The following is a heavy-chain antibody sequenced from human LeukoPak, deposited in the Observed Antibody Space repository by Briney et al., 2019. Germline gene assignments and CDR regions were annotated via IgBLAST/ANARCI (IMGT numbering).Heavy chain of an antibody. CDR2: MYYSGNT. CDR3: ARLYTYAYGSLGAFDI. Sequence: KPSETLSLTCTVSGASISCSNYYWGWIRQPPGKGLEWIGSMYYSGNTYCNPSLKSRVTISVDTTTNQFSLKLSSVTAADTAVYYCARLYTYAYGSLGAFDIWGQGTVVTVSS. V-gene: IGHV4-39*01. J-gene: IGHJ3*02. D-gene: IGHD3-16*01. CDR1: GASISCSNYY.